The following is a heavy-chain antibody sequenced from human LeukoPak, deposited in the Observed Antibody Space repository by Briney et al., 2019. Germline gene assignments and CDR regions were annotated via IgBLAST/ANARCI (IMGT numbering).Heavy chain of an antibody. D-gene: IGHD1-26*01. CDR1: SGSISSYY. V-gene: IGHV4-59*01. CDR3: ARAVTGTYGLFQH. CDR2: IYYSGST. J-gene: IGHJ1*01. Sequence: PSETLSITCTVSSGSISSYYCSWIRQPPGKGLEWIGYIYYSGSTNYNPSLKSRVTMSVDTSKNQFSLKLSSVTAADTAVYYCARAVTGTYGLFQHWGQGTLVTVSS.